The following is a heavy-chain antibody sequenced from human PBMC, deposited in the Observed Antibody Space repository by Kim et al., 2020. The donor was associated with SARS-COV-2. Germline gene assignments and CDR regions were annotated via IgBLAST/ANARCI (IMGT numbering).Heavy chain of an antibody. D-gene: IGHD3-16*02. CDR2: YTSGRT. V-gene: IGHV4-4*07. CDR3: ASALGH. J-gene: IGHJ4*02. Sequence: YTSGRTNYIPSLQSRVTMSVDMSMNQFSLKLSSVTAADTAVYYCASALGHWGQGTLVTVSS.